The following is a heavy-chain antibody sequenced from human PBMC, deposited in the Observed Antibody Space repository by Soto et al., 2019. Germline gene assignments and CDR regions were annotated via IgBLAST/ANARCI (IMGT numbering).Heavy chain of an antibody. CDR3: ARAHYGDYGYGMDV. V-gene: IGHV4-30-2*01. CDR1: GGSMSSGGYS. Sequence: QLQLQASGSGLVKPSQTLSLTCAVSGGSMSSGGYSWSWIRQPPGKGQEWIGYTYHSGSTYYNPSLKSRFTISVDRSKNQFSLKLSSVTAADTAVYYCARAHYGDYGYGMDVWGQGTTVTVSS. CDR2: TYHSGST. D-gene: IGHD4-17*01. J-gene: IGHJ6*02.